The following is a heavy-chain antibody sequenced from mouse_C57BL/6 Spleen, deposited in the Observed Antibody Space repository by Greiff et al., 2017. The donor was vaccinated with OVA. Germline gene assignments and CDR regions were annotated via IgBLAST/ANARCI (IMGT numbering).Heavy chain of an antibody. CDR3: ARLDDGYYRAMDY. CDR1: GYAFSSSW. J-gene: IGHJ4*01. D-gene: IGHD2-3*01. Sequence: QVQLQQSGPELVKPGASVKISCKASGYAFSSSWMNWVKQRPGKGLEWIGRIYPGDGDTNYNGKFKGKATLTADKSSSTAYMQLSSLTSEDSAVYFCARLDDGYYRAMDYWGQGTSVTVSS. CDR2: IYPGDGDT. V-gene: IGHV1-82*01.